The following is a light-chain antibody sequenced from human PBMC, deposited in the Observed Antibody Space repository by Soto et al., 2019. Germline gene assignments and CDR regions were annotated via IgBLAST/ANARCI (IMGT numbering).Light chain of an antibody. CDR2: EVS. Sequence: QSVLTQPPSASGSPGQSVTISCTGTSSDVGGYNYVSWYQQHPGKAPKLMIYEVSKRPSGVPDRFSGSKSGNTASLTVSGLQAEDEAEYYSKTYAGSDYVFGTGTKVPV. J-gene: IGLJ1*01. CDR3: KTYAGSDYV. CDR1: SSDVGGYNY. V-gene: IGLV2-8*01.